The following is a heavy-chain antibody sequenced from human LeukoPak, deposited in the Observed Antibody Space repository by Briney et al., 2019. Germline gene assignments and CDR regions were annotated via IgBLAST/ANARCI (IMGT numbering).Heavy chain of an antibody. CDR1: GGCISSGGYY. CDR2: IYYSGST. V-gene: IGHV4-31*03. Sequence: SQTLSLTCTVSGGCISSGGYYWGWIRQHPGKGLEWIGYIYYSGSTYYNPSLKSRVTISVDTSKNQFSLKLSSVTAADTAVYYCARFPPLYGSGSYYKGGFDYWGQGTLVTVSS. D-gene: IGHD3-10*01. CDR3: ARFPPLYGSGSYYKGGFDY. J-gene: IGHJ4*02.